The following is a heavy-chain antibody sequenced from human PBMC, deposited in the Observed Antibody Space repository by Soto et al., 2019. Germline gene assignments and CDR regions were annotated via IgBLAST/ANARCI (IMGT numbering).Heavy chain of an antibody. CDR2: ISGSGGST. CDR3: ANLPRGEGPYGEFDY. V-gene: IGHV3-23*01. CDR1: GFTFSSYA. Sequence: PGGSLRLSCAASGFTFSSYAMSWVRQAPGKGLEWVSAISGSGGSTYYADSVKGRFTISRDNSKNTLYLQMNSLRAEDTAVYYCANLPRGEGPYGEFDYWGQGTLVTVSS. J-gene: IGHJ4*02. D-gene: IGHD3-10*01.